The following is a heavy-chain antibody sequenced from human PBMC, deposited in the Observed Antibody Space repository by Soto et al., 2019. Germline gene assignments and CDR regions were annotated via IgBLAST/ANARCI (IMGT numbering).Heavy chain of an antibody. J-gene: IGHJ4*02. V-gene: IGHV4-34*01. CDR1: GGSFSGYY. CDR3: AREGHSEPFDY. CDR2: INHSGST. Sequence: TCAVYGGSFSGYYWSWIRQPPGKGLEWIGEINHSGSTNYNPSLKSRVTISVDTSKNQFSLKLSSVTAADTAVYYCAREGHSEPFDYWGQGTLVTVSS. D-gene: IGHD5-18*01.